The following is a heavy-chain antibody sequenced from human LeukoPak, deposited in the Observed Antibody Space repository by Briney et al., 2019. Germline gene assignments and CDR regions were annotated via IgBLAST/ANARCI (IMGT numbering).Heavy chain of an antibody. CDR2: LYSGGNT. CDR3: ARVGITLFGVVIL. Sequence: GGSLRLSCAASRFIVSSNYMSRARQAPGKGLEWVSILYSGGNTYYADSVKGRFIISRDNSNNTLYLQMNSLRTEDTAVYYCARVGITLFGVVILWGQGTLVTVSS. CDR1: RFIVSSNY. J-gene: IGHJ4*02. V-gene: IGHV3-53*01. D-gene: IGHD3-3*01.